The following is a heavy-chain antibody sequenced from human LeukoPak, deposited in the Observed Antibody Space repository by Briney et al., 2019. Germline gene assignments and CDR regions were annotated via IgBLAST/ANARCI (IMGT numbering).Heavy chain of an antibody. Sequence: SETLSLTCTVSGYSISSGYYWGWIRQPPGKGLEWIGNVYQSGSTYYDPSLKSRVTISVDTSKNQFSLKLSSVTAADTAVYYCARVFWTRSASSYYFDYWGQGTLVTVSS. D-gene: IGHD3/OR15-3a*01. CDR1: GYSISSGYY. V-gene: IGHV4-38-2*02. CDR2: VYQSGST. CDR3: ARVFWTRSASSYYFDY. J-gene: IGHJ4*02.